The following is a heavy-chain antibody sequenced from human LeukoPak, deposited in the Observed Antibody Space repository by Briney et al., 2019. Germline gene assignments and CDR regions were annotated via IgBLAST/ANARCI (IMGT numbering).Heavy chain of an antibody. V-gene: IGHV3-74*03. J-gene: IGHJ4*02. Sequence: RGSLRLSCAASGFTFSTYLMHWVRQAPGKGLVWVSRINTDGSITTYADSVKGRFTISRDNAKNTLYLQMNSLRDEDTAVYYCAKNIAAAGTSVLDYWGQGTLVTVSS. D-gene: IGHD6-13*01. CDR2: INTDGSIT. CDR3: AKNIAAAGTSVLDY. CDR1: GFTFSTYL.